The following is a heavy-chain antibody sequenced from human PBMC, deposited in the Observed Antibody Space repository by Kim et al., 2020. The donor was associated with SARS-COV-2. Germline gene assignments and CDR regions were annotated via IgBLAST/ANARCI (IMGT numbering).Heavy chain of an antibody. CDR2: GTA. V-gene: IGHV1-69*01. Sequence: GTANYAQKFQGRVTITADESTSTAYMELSSLRSEDTAVYYCARGGQQLSYWGQGTLVTVSS. CDR3: ARGGQQLSY. D-gene: IGHD6-13*01. J-gene: IGHJ4*02.